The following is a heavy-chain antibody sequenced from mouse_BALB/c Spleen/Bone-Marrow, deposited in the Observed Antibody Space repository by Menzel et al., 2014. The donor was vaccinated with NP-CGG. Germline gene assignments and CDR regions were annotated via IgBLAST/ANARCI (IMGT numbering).Heavy chain of an antibody. CDR3: ARRELGPRWFTY. V-gene: IGHV1-69*02. J-gene: IGHJ3*01. D-gene: IGHD3-1*01. Sequence: QVQLQQSGAEFVKPGASVKLSCKASGYTFTSYWMHWVKQRPGQGLEWNGEIDPSDSYTNYNQKFKGKATLTVDKSSSTAYMQLSSLTSEDSAVYYCARRELGPRWFTYWGQGTLVTVSA. CDR2: IDPSDSYT. CDR1: GYTFTSYW.